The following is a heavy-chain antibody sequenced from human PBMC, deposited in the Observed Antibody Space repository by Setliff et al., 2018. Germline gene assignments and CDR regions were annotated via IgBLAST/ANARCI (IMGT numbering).Heavy chain of an antibody. CDR2: IKEDGSEK. CDR3: AVTLSFPIQSPFDP. Sequence: GGSLRLSCVASGFTFSRYWMSWVRQAPGKGLEWVANIKEDGSEKYYVDSVKGRFTMSRDNAKNSLYLQMNSLRDEDTAVYYCAVTLSFPIQSPFDPWGQGTLVTVSS. CDR1: GFTFSRYW. D-gene: IGHD5-18*01. J-gene: IGHJ5*02. V-gene: IGHV3-7*01.